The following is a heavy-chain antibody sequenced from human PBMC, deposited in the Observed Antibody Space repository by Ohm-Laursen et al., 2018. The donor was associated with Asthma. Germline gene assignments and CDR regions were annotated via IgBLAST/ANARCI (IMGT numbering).Heavy chain of an antibody. J-gene: IGHJ4*02. Sequence: GSLRLSCSASGYTFSRYSIHWVRQIPGKGLEWVSSISDSSEYIYYADSVRGRFAVSRDNAKNSMDLQMDRLRAEDTAVYYCARGMLISGVVITAYDNWGQGVLVNVSS. CDR3: ARGMLISGVVITAYDN. D-gene: IGHD3-3*01. CDR2: ISDSSEYI. CDR1: GYTFSRYS. V-gene: IGHV3-21*01.